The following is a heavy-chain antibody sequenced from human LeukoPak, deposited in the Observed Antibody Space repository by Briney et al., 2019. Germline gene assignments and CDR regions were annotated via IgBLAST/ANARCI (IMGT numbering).Heavy chain of an antibody. J-gene: IGHJ4*02. CDR3: ARHISSSGYYFLDY. V-gene: IGHV4-34*01. CDR2: INHSGST. Sequence: PSETLSLTCAVYGGSFSGYYWSWIRQPPGKGLEWIGEINHSGSTNYNPSLKSRVTISVDTSKNQFSLKLSSVTAADAAVYYCARHISSSGYYFLDYWGQGTLVTVSS. D-gene: IGHD3-22*01. CDR1: GGSFSGYY.